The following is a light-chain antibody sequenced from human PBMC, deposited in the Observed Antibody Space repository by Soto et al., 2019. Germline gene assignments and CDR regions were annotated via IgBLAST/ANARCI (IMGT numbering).Light chain of an antibody. CDR2: GAS. CDR1: QSVSSN. V-gene: IGKV3-15*01. CDR3: QQYKNWPQIT. J-gene: IGKJ5*01. Sequence: DIVMPHSPATLSVSPGVRATLSCRASQSVSSNLAWYQQKPGQAPRLLIYGASNRATGIPARFSGSGSGTEFSLTISSLQSEDFAVYDCQQYKNWPQITVGQGTRLEIK.